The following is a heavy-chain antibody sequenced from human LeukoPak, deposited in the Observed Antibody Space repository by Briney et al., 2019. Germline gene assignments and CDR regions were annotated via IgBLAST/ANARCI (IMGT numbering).Heavy chain of an antibody. V-gene: IGHV1-18*01. D-gene: IGHD5-18*01. Sequence: ASVKVSCKASGYTFTSYGISWVRQAPGQGLKWMGWISAYNGNTNYAQQLQGRVTMTTETSTSIAYMELRSLRSEDTAVYYCARDWAEGSYGPDYWGQGTLVTVSS. CDR3: ARDWAEGSYGPDY. CDR2: ISAYNGNT. J-gene: IGHJ4*02. CDR1: GYTFTSYG.